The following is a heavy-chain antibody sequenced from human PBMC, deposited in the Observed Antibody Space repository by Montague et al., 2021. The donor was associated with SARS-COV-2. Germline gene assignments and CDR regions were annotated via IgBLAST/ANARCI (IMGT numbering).Heavy chain of an antibody. Sequence: SLRLSCAASGFTFSDYAMHWVRQAPGKGLEWVAVISYDGSNKYYADSVKGRFTISRDNSKNTLYLQMNSLRAEDMAVYYCASDLSIYDSSAYYFQLDYWGQGTLVTVSS. CDR1: GFTFSDYA. V-gene: IGHV3-30*04. D-gene: IGHD3-22*01. J-gene: IGHJ4*02. CDR2: ISYDGSNK. CDR3: ASDLSIYDSSAYYFQLDY.